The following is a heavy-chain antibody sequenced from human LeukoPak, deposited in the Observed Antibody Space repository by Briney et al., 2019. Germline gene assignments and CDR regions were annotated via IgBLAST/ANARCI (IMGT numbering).Heavy chain of an antibody. CDR3: AREMRCYDSSGYSFGADAFDI. CDR2: IYYSGST. V-gene: IGHV4-59*01. CDR1: GGSISSYY. D-gene: IGHD3-22*01. J-gene: IGHJ3*02. Sequence: PSETLSLTCTVSGGSISSYYWSWIRQPPGKGLEWIGYIYYSGSTNYNPSLKSRVTISVDTSKNQFSLKLSSVTAADTAVYYCAREMRCYDSSGYSFGADAFDIWGQGTMVTVSS.